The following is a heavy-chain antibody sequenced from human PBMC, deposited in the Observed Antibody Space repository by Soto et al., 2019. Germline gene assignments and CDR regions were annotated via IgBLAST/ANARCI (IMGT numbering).Heavy chain of an antibody. Sequence: PSATLSLTCTVSGGSINTYYWSWIRQSPGKGLEWIGYIFYSGSTKYNPSLKSRVTMSVDTSKNQFSLKLTSVTAADTAVYFCARGQYSFDHWGQGALVTVS. CDR2: IFYSGST. V-gene: IGHV4-59*01. CDR1: GGSINTYY. CDR3: ARGQYSFDH. J-gene: IGHJ5*02.